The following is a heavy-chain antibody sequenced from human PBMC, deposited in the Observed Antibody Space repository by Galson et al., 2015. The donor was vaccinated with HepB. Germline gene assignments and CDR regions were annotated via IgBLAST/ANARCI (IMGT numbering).Heavy chain of an antibody. Sequence: SLRLSCAASGFTFSSYSMNWVRQAPGKGLEWVSYISSSSSTIYYADSVKGRFTISRDNAKNSLYLQMNSLRAEDTAVYYCARYKYFDLWGRGTLVTVSS. J-gene: IGHJ2*01. D-gene: IGHD1-14*01. CDR2: ISSSSSTI. CDR3: ARYKYFDL. V-gene: IGHV3-48*01. CDR1: GFTFSSYS.